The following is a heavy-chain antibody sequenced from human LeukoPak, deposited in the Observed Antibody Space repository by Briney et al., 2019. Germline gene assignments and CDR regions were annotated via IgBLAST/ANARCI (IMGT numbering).Heavy chain of an antibody. D-gene: IGHD1-1*01. CDR2: ISSSSSYI. CDR3: ARDPQLEAYFDC. V-gene: IGHV3-21*01. J-gene: IGHJ4*02. CDR1: GFTFSSYS. Sequence: GGSLRLSCAASGFTFSSYSMNWVRQAPGKGLEWVSSISSSSSYIYYADSVKGRFTISRDNAKNSLYLQMNSLRAEDTAVYYCARDPQLEAYFDCWGQGTLVTVSS.